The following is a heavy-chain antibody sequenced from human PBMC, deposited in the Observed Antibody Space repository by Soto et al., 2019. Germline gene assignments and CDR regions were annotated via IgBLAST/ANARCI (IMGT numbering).Heavy chain of an antibody. Sequence: DVQLVESGGGSAQPGGSLTLSCEASGFSFSSHWMHWVRQAPGRGLMWVSRINSDGSDTMYADSVKGRFTTSRDNAKNTVSLQMNGLRAEDTGLYYCTSSEGHSAINAFDFWGQGAMVTVSS. CDR2: INSDGSDT. D-gene: IGHD2-2*01. CDR3: TSSEGHSAINAFDF. CDR1: GFSFSSHW. V-gene: IGHV3-74*03. J-gene: IGHJ3*01.